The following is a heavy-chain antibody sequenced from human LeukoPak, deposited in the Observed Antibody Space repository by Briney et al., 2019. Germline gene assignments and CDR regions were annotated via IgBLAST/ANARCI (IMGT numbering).Heavy chain of an antibody. D-gene: IGHD6-6*01. Sequence: GGSLRLSCAASGFSFSRYWMYWVRQAPGKGLEWVASIKLDGSEQYYVDSVKGRFTISRDNAKSSLFLQMNSLRAEDTALYYCARAPARARLDYWGQGTLVTGSS. CDR3: ARAPARARLDY. V-gene: IGHV3-7*01. J-gene: IGHJ4*01. CDR1: GFSFSRYW. CDR2: IKLDGSEQ.